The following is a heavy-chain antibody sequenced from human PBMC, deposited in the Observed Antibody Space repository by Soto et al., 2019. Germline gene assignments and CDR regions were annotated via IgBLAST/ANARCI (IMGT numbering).Heavy chain of an antibody. V-gene: IGHV3-15*01. J-gene: IGHJ4*02. CDR2: IKSKTDGGTT. Sequence: GGSLRLSCAASGFTFSNAWMSWVRQAPGKGLEWVGRIKSKTDGGTTDYAAPVKGRFTISRDDSKNTLYLQMNSLKTEDTAVYYCTTDQDYGDYSTFDYWGQGTLVTVSS. CDR1: GFTFSNAW. D-gene: IGHD4-17*01. CDR3: TTDQDYGDYSTFDY.